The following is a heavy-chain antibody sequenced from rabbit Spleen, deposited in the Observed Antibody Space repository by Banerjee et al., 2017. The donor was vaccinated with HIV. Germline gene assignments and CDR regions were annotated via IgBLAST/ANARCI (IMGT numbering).Heavy chain of an antibody. CDR1: GFSFSNRAV. J-gene: IGHJ6*01. D-gene: IGHD8-1*01. Sequence: QEQVEESGGDLVQPGGSLKLSCTASGFSFSNRAVMWWRRQAPGKGLEWIACINAVTGKAVYASWAKGRFTFSKTSSPTVTLQMTSLTAADTATCFCARDAGSSFSSYGMDLWGPGTLVTVS. CDR3: ARDAGSSFSSYGMDL. CDR2: INAVTGKA. V-gene: IGHV1S45*01.